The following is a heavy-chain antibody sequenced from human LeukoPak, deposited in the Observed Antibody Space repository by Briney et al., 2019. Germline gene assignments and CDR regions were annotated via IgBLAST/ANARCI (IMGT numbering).Heavy chain of an antibody. CDR3: AKDRGSGWYYFDY. V-gene: IGHV3-9*01. Sequence: GRSLRLSCAASGFTFDDYAMHWVRQAPGKGLEWVSGISWNSGSIGYADSVKGRSTISRDNAKNSLYLQMNSLRAEDTALYYCAKDRGSGWYYFDYWGQGTLVTVSS. D-gene: IGHD6-19*01. CDR1: GFTFDDYA. CDR2: ISWNSGSI. J-gene: IGHJ4*02.